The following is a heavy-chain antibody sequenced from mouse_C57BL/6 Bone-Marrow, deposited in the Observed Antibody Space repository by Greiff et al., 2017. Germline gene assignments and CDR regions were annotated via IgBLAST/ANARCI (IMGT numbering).Heavy chain of an antibody. D-gene: IGHD2-5*01. CDR2: IYPGSGST. CDR3: SRAGIDSNYWYFDV. CDR1: GYTFTSYW. J-gene: IGHJ1*03. V-gene: IGHV1-55*01. Sequence: QVQLQQPGAELVKPGASVKMSCKASGYTFTSYWITWVKQRPGQGLEWIGDIYPGSGSTNYNEKFKGKATLTVDTSSSTAYMQLSSLTSEDSAVYYCSRAGIDSNYWYFDVWGTGTTVTVSS.